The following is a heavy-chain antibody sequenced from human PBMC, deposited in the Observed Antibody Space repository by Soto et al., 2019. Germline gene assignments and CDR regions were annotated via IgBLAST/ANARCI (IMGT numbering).Heavy chain of an antibody. CDR1: GYRFTNFW. D-gene: IGHD1-26*01. J-gene: IGHJ3*02. V-gene: IGHV5-51*01. Sequence: LGESLKISCTGSGYRFTNFWIGWVRQMPGKGLEWMGIIYPGDSDTTYGPSFEGQVTFSADRSTSTAYLEWSSLRASDTAMYYCANTYSGDSNDAFDIWGQGTLVTVSS. CDR3: ANTYSGDSNDAFDI. CDR2: IYPGDSDT.